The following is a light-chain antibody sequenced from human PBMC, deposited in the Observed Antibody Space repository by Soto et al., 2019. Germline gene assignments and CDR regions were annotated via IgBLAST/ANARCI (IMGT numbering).Light chain of an antibody. Sequence: QSALTQPASVSGSPGQSITISCTGTSRDVGSYNLVSWYQQYPGKAPKFMIYEGSKRPSGVSNRFSGSKSGNTASLTISGLQAEDEADYYCCSYAGSSIYVFGTGTQLTVL. CDR2: EGS. V-gene: IGLV2-23*01. CDR3: CSYAGSSIYV. CDR1: SRDVGSYNL. J-gene: IGLJ1*01.